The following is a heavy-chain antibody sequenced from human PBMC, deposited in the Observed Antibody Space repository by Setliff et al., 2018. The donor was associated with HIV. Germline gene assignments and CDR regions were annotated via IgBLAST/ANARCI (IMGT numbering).Heavy chain of an antibody. J-gene: IGHJ6*02. Sequence: PGGSLRLSCAASGFTFSSYSMNWVRQAPGKGLEWVSYISSSSSTIYYADSVKGRFTISRDNAKNPLYLQMNSLRVEDTAVYYCARDYLYYNLYNGSPVYGMDVWGQGTTVTVSS. CDR3: ARDYLYYNLYNGSPVYGMDV. V-gene: IGHV3-48*01. D-gene: IGHD3-3*01. CDR1: GFTFSSYS. CDR2: ISSSSSTI.